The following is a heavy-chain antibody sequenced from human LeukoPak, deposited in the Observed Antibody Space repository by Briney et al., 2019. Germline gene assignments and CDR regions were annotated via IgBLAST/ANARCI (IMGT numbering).Heavy chain of an antibody. CDR1: GFAFGTYA. V-gene: IGHV3-48*03. CDR3: AREVAYYFDY. D-gene: IGHD5-12*01. J-gene: IGHJ4*02. CDR2: ISRSGSTT. Sequence: GGSLRLSCAASGFAFGTYAMHWVRQAPGKGLEWVSYISRSGSTTFYADSVKGRFTMSRDNAKDSLYLQMNSLRAEDTAVYYCAREVAYYFDYWGQGTLVTVSS.